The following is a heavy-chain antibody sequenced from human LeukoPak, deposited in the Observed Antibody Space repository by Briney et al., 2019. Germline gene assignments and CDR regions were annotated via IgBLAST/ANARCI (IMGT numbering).Heavy chain of an antibody. V-gene: IGHV4-4*02. Sequence: KPSGTLSLTCAVSGGSISSGNWWSWVRQPPGKGLEWIGEIFHSGSTHYNPSLKSRVTISVDTSKNQFSLKLSSVTAADTAVYYCARLCSGGSCSSYFDYWGLGTLVTVSS. CDR1: GGSISSGNW. J-gene: IGHJ4*02. D-gene: IGHD2-15*01. CDR2: IFHSGST. CDR3: ARLCSGGSCSSYFDY.